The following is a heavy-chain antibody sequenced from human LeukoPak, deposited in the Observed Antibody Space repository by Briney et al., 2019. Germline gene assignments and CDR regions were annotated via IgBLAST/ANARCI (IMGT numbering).Heavy chain of an antibody. CDR1: GYTFTGYY. Sequence: ASVKVSCKASGYTFTGYYMHWVRQAPGQGLEWMGWINPNSGGTNYAQKFQGRVTMTRDTSISTAYMELSRLRSDDTAVYYCARVPRRAARQGVYSPGTTYNWFDPWGQGTLVTVSS. CDR3: ARVPRRAARQGVYSPGTTYNWFDP. CDR2: INPNSGGT. J-gene: IGHJ5*02. D-gene: IGHD6-6*01. V-gene: IGHV1-2*02.